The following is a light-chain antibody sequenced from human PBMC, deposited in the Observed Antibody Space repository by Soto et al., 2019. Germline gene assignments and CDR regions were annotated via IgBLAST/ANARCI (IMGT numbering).Light chain of an antibody. CDR3: QQLSNYPIT. CDR2: ATS. Sequence: DIKMTQSPSTLSASIGDRVTITCRARQGISSYLAWYQQKPGKAPKLLIHATSTLQSGVPSRFSGSGSGTEFTLTISSLQPEYFATYYCQQLSNYPITFGQGTRLEIK. CDR1: QGISSY. V-gene: IGKV1-9*01. J-gene: IGKJ5*01.